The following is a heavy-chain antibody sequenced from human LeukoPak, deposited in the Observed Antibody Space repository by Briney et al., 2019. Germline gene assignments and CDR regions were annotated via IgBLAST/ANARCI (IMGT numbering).Heavy chain of an antibody. J-gene: IGHJ6*03. CDR1: GFTFSSYW. CDR2: INSDGGST. CDR3: ARDYDRYYMDV. V-gene: IGHV3-74*01. Sequence: GGSLRLSCAASGFTFSSYWMHWVRQAPGKGLVWVSRINSDGGSTSYADSVRGRFTISGDNAKNTLYLQMNSLRAEDTAVYYCARDYDRYYMDVWGKGTPVTVSS. D-gene: IGHD3-3*01.